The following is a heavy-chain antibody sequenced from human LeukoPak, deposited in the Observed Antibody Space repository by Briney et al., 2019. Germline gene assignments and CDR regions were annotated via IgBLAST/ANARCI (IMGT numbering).Heavy chain of an antibody. Sequence: RASVKVSCKASGYTFTSYYMHWVRQAPGQGLEWMAIINPSGGSTSYAQKFQGRVTMTRDTSTSTVYMELSSLRSEDTAVYYCARDTNPSSSSGYYGSGSYYNPLDYWGQGTLVTVSS. CDR3: ARDTNPSSSSGYYGSGSYYNPLDY. CDR2: INPSGGST. D-gene: IGHD3-10*01. V-gene: IGHV1-46*03. CDR1: GYTFTSYY. J-gene: IGHJ4*02.